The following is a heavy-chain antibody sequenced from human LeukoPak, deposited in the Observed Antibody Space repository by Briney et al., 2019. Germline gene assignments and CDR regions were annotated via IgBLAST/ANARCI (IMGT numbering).Heavy chain of an antibody. CDR3: ARGRILNIDYYYYYMDV. D-gene: IGHD3-9*01. V-gene: IGHV1-2*02. Sequence: ASVKVSCKASGYTFSDYYIHWVRQASGQGLEWMGWINPKSGGTNYAQEFQGRVTMTTDTSTSTAYMELRSLRSDDTAVYYCARGRILNIDYYYYYMDVWGKGTTVTVSS. CDR2: INPKSGGT. J-gene: IGHJ6*03. CDR1: GYTFSDYY.